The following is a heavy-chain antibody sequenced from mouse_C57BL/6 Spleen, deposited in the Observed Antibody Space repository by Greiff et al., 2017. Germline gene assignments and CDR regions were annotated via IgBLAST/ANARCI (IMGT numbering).Heavy chain of an antibody. V-gene: IGHV5-9*01. CDR2: ISGGGGNT. Sequence: EVKLVESGGGLVKPGGSLKLSCAASGFTFSSYTMSWVRQTPEKRLEWVATISGGGGNTYYPDSVKGRFTISRDNAKNTLYLQMSSLRSEDTALYYCARLFITTGSRAGAMDYWGQGTSVTVSS. J-gene: IGHJ4*01. CDR3: ARLFITTGSRAGAMDY. D-gene: IGHD1-1*01. CDR1: GFTFSSYT.